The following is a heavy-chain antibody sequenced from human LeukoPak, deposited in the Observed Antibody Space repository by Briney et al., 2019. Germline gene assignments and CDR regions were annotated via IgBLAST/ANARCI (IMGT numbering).Heavy chain of an antibody. CDR1: GFTFSTYW. CDR2: IKQDGSEK. V-gene: IGHV3-7*01. Sequence: GGSLRLSCAASGFTFSTYWMNWVRQAPGKGLEWVANIKQDGSEKNYVDSVKGRFTISRDNAKNSLYLHMSSLRAEDTAVYHCARSWSSGYWFPATASFDYWGQGTLVTVSS. D-gene: IGHD3-22*01. CDR3: ARSWSSGYWFPATASFDY. J-gene: IGHJ4*02.